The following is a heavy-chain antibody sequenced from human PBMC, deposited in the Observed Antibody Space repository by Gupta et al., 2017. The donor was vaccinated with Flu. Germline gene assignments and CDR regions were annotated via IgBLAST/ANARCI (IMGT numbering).Heavy chain of an antibody. J-gene: IGHJ5*02. CDR1: GYSFTSYG. Sequence: EVQLVQSGEEVKKPGESWKISFTGSGYSFTSYGIGWVRKMPGKGLEWMGIIYPGDSDTRYSPSFQGQVTISADKSISTAYLQWSSLKASDTAMYYCARGSWSSISHIFFDPWGQGTLVTGSS. CDR2: IYPGDSDT. D-gene: IGHD3-9*01. V-gene: IGHV5-51*03. CDR3: ARGSWSSISHIFFDP.